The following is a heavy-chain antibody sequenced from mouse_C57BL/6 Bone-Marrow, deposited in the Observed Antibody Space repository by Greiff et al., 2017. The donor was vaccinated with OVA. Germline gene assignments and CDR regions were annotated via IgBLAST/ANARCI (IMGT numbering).Heavy chain of an antibody. D-gene: IGHD1-1*01. Sequence: EVQLQQSGTVLARPGASVKMSSKTSGYTFTSYWMHWVKQRPGQGLEWIGAIYPGNSDTSYNQKFKGKAKLTAVTSASTAYMELSSLTNEDSAVYYCTRSGYGSRNFDVWGTGTTVTVSS. CDR1: GYTFTSYW. CDR2: IYPGNSDT. J-gene: IGHJ1*03. CDR3: TRSGYGSRNFDV. V-gene: IGHV1-5*01.